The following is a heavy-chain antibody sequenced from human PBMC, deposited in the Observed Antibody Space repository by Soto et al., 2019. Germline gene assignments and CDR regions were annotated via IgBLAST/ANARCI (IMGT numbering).Heavy chain of an antibody. D-gene: IGHD3-22*01. CDR3: ARKGMYYYDSSGYYAPFDY. J-gene: IGHJ4*02. Sequence: GASVKLSCKASGYTFTSYYMHWVLQSPGQGLEWMGIINPSGGSTSYAQKFQGRVTMTRDTSTSTVYMELSSLRSEDTAVYYCARKGMYYYDSSGYYAPFDYWGQGTLVTVSS. CDR2: INPSGGST. CDR1: GYTFTSYY. V-gene: IGHV1-46*01.